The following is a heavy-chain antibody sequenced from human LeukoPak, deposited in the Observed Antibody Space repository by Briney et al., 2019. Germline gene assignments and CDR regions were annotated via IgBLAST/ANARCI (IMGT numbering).Heavy chain of an antibody. J-gene: IGHJ5*02. CDR1: GYTLTELS. Sequence: ASVKVSCKVSGYTLTELSMHWVRQAPGKGLEWMGGFDPEDGETIYAQKFQGRVTMTEDTSTDTAYMELSSLRSEDTAVYCATAVLTKGITNFGVVRRWFDPWGQGTLVTVSS. CDR2: FDPEDGET. V-gene: IGHV1-24*01. CDR3: ATAVLTKGITNFGVVRRWFDP. D-gene: IGHD3-3*01.